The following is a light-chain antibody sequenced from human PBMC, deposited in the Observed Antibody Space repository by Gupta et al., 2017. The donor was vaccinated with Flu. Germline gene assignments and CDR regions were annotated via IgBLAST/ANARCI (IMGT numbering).Light chain of an antibody. V-gene: IGLV4-69*01. CDR3: QTWGTGIHVV. J-gene: IGLJ2*01. CDR2: LNSDGSH. Sequence: GHSNYAIAWHQQQPEKGPRYLMKLNSDGSHSKGDGIPDRFSGSSSGAERYLTISSLQSDDEADYYCQTWGTGIHVVFGGGTKLTVL. CDR1: GHSNYA.